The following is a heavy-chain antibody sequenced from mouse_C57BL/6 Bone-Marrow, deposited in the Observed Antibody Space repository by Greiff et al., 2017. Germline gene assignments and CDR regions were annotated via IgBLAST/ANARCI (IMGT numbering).Heavy chain of an antibody. CDR3: ARHAGWFAY. CDR2: ISSGGSYT. J-gene: IGHJ3*01. D-gene: IGHD4-1*01. CDR1: GFTFSSYG. V-gene: IGHV5-6*01. Sequence: VQLQQSGGDLVKPGGSLKLSCAASGFTFSSYGMSWVRQTPDKRLEWVATISSGGSYTYYPDSVKGRFTISRDNAKNTLYLQMSSLKSEDTAMYYCARHAGWFAYWGQGTLVTVSA.